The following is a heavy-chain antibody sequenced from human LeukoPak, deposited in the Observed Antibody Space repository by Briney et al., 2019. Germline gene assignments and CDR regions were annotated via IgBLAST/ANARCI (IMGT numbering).Heavy chain of an antibody. D-gene: IGHD6-13*01. V-gene: IGHV4-30-4*01. CDR2: IYYSGST. Sequence: PSETLSLTCTVSGGSISSGDYYWSWIRQPPGKGLEWIGYIYYSGSTYYNPSLKSRVTTSIDTSKNQFSLKMSSGTAADTAVYYCVREVKGYGSSWYQNWFDPWGQGTLVTVSS. CDR3: VREVKGYGSSWYQNWFDP. J-gene: IGHJ5*02. CDR1: GGSISSGDYY.